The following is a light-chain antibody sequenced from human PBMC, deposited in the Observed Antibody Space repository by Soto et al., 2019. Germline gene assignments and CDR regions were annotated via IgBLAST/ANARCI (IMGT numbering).Light chain of an antibody. CDR2: KAS. V-gene: IGKV1-5*03. Sequence: DIQLTQSPPTLSASVGDRVTITCRASQSISTWLAWYQQKPGKAPKLLIYKASSLESGVPSRFSGSGSGTEFTLTISSLQPDDFATYYCQQLWTFGQGTKVDIK. J-gene: IGKJ1*01. CDR1: QSISTW. CDR3: QQLWT.